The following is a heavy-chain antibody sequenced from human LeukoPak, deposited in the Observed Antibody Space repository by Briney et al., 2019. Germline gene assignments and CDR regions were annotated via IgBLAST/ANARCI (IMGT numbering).Heavy chain of an antibody. CDR1: GGAISNFY. D-gene: IGHD5-24*01. Sequence: SETLSLTCAVSGGAISNFYWNWIRQPPGKGLEGIGYIYYGGSTSYNPSLKSRVTISVDTAKNQFSLKLNSVTAADTALYYCARGKDGEQYNTFDIWGQGTMVTVSS. CDR2: IYYGGST. J-gene: IGHJ3*02. V-gene: IGHV4-59*01. CDR3: ARGKDGEQYNTFDI.